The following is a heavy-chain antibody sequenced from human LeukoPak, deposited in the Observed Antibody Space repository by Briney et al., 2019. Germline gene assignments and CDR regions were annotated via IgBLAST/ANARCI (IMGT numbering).Heavy chain of an antibody. V-gene: IGHV1-2*02. CDR1: GYTFTGYY. D-gene: IGHD4-17*01. J-gene: IGHJ4*02. Sequence: ASVKVSCKASGYTFTGYYMHWVRQAPGQGLEWMGWINPNSGGTNYAQKFQGRVTMTRDTSISTAYMELSRLRSDDTAVYYCARDGIDYGDYRSFDYWGQGTLVAVYS. CDR3: ARDGIDYGDYRSFDY. CDR2: INPNSGGT.